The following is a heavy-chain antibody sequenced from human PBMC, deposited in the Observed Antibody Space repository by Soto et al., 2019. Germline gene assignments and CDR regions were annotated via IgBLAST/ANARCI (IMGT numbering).Heavy chain of an antibody. J-gene: IGHJ5*02. CDR2: IYYSGST. D-gene: IGHD6-25*01. CDR1: GGSISSSSYY. CDR3: ARLRFSGTQFDP. V-gene: IGHV4-39*01. Sequence: QLQLQESGPGLVKPSETLSLTCTVSGGSISSSSYYWGWIRQPPGKGLEWIGSIYYSGSTYYNPSLKSRVTISVDTSKTQCSLKLRSVTAADTAVYYCARLRFSGTQFDPWGQGTLVTVSS.